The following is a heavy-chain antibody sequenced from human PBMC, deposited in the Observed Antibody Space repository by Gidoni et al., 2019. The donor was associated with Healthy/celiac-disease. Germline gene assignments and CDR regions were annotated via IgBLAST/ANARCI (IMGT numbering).Heavy chain of an antibody. CDR2: IYYTGST. Sequence: QLQLQESGPGLVKPSETLSRTCTVSGGSISSSIYFWGWIRQPPGKGLEWIGSIYYTGSTYYNPSLKSRVTISVDTSKNQFSLKLSSVTAADTAVYYCARHTSSSCFFCVDVWGQGTTVTVSS. CDR3: ARHTSSSCFFCVDV. D-gene: IGHD6-13*01. J-gene: IGHJ6*02. V-gene: IGHV4-39*01. CDR1: GGSISSSIYF.